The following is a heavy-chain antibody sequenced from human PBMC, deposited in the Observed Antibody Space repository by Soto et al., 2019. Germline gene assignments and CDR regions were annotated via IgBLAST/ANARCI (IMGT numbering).Heavy chain of an antibody. CDR1: GGSFSGYY. D-gene: IGHD4-17*01. V-gene: IGHV4-30-2*01. J-gene: IGHJ4*02. CDR2: IYHSGST. CDR3: ARPQTTVTSYDY. Sequence: SETLSLTCAVYGGSFSGYYWSWIRQPPGKGLEWIGYIYHSGSTYYNPSLKSRVTISVDRSKNQFSLKLSSVTAADTAVYYCARPQTTVTSYDYWGQGTLVTVSS.